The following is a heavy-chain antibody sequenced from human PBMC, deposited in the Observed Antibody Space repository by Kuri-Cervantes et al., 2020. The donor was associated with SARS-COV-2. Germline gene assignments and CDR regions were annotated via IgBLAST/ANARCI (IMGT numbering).Heavy chain of an antibody. CDR3: ARAYGDYVFREALDS. CDR2: ISSSSSYI. V-gene: IGHV3-21*01. Sequence: GESLKISCAASGFTFNTYSMNWVRQAPGKGLEWVSSISSSSSYIYDADSVKGRLTISRDNAKNSLYLQMNSLRAEDTAVYYCARAYGDYVFREALDSWGQGTLVTVSS. J-gene: IGHJ4*02. CDR1: GFTFNTYS. D-gene: IGHD4-17*01.